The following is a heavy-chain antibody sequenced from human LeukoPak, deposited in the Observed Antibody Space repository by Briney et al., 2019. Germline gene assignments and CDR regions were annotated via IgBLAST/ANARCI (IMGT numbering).Heavy chain of an antibody. CDR2: ISSSGSTI. Sequence: GGSLRLSCAASGFTFSDYYMSWIRQAPGKGLEWVSYISSSGSTIYFADSVKGRFTISRDNAKNSLYLQMNSLRAEDTAVYYCARDELHMVRGVINYWGQGTLVTVSS. D-gene: IGHD3-10*01. CDR3: ARDELHMVRGVINY. CDR1: GFTFSDYY. V-gene: IGHV3-11*01. J-gene: IGHJ4*02.